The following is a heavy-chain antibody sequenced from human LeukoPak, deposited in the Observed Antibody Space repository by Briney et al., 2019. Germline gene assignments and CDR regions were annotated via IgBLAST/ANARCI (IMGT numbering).Heavy chain of an antibody. J-gene: IGHJ4*02. CDR2: ISGSGGST. CDR1: GFTFSSYA. D-gene: IGHD2-15*01. V-gene: IGHV3-23*01. Sequence: PGGSLRLSCAASGFTFSSYAMSWVRQAPGKGLEWVSAISGSGGSTYYADSVKGRFTISRDNSKNTLYLQMNSLRAEDTAVYYCASRHCSGGGCYFAGADPFDYWGQGTLVTVSS. CDR3: ASRHCSGGGCYFAGADPFDY.